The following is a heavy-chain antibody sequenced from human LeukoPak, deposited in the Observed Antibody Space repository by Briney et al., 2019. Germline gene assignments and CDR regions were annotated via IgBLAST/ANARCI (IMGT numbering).Heavy chain of an antibody. V-gene: IGHV1-46*01. CDR1: GYTFTSYY. Sequence: ASVKVSCKASGYTFTSYYMHWVRQAPGQGLEWMGINNPSGGSTSYAQKFQGRVTMTRDTSTSTVCMELSSLRSEDTAVYYCARASREGAFDYWGQGTLVTVSS. D-gene: IGHD1-26*01. CDR2: NNPSGGST. J-gene: IGHJ4*02. CDR3: ARASREGAFDY.